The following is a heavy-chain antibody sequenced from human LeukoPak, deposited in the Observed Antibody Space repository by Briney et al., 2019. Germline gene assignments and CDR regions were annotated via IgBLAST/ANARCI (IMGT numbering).Heavy chain of an antibody. CDR1: GGSISSSNW. CDR2: IHHSGST. CDR3: AREDYYDSNGLDY. V-gene: IGHV4-4*02. J-gene: IGHJ4*02. D-gene: IGHD3-22*01. Sequence: SGTLSLTCAASGGSISSSNWWSWVRQPPGKGLEWIGEIHHSGSTNYNPSLKSRVTISVDKSKNHFSLKLSSVTAADTAVYYCAREDYYDSNGLDYWGQGTLVTVSS.